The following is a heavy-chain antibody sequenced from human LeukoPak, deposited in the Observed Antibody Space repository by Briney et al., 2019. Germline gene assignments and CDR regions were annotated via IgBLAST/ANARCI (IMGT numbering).Heavy chain of an antibody. CDR1: GDSVASNNDA. Sequence: PSQTLSLTCAISGDSVASNNDAWNWIRQSPSRGLEWLGRTYYRSKWYNDYAVSVKGRITINPDTSRNQFSLHLNSVTPEDSAAYYYARSAGGTVDYWGQGALVTVSS. D-gene: IGHD6-13*01. CDR2: TYYRSKWYN. V-gene: IGHV6-1*01. J-gene: IGHJ4*02. CDR3: ARSAGGTVDY.